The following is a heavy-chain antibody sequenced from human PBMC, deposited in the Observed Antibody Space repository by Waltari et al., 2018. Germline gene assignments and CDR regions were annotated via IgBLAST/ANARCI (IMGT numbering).Heavy chain of an antibody. CDR1: GRSFRGSY. V-gene: IGHV4-34*01. CDR3: AGKRGWSRDY. CDR2: SNHSGST. D-gene: IGHD2-15*01. Sequence: QVQLQQWGAGLLKPSATLSLTCAVSGRSFRGSYSRGIRQPPGKGLEWSGESNHSGSTNYNPTLKSRVTITVDTSKNQFSRKVSAVTAADTAVYYCAGKRGWSRDYWGQGTLVTVSS. J-gene: IGHJ4*02.